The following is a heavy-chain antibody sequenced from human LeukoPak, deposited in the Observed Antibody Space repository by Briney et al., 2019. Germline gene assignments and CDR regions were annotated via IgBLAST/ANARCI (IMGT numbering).Heavy chain of an antibody. J-gene: IGHJ4*02. V-gene: IGHV4-34*01. CDR3: ARDVVAAAGTWDY. CDR2: INHSGST. CDR1: GGSFSGYY. D-gene: IGHD6-13*01. Sequence: SETLSLTCAVYGGSFSGYYWSWIRQPPGKGLEWIGEINHSGSTNYNPSLKSRVTISVDTSKNQFSLKLSSVTAADTAVYYCARDVVAAAGTWDYWGQGTLVTVSS.